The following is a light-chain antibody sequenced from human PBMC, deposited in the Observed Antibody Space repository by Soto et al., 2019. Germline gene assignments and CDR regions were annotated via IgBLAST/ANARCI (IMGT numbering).Light chain of an antibody. J-gene: IGKJ1*01. CDR3: LLDPYPPWR. V-gene: IGKV2-24*01. CDR1: RSLVHNDGNTY. Sequence: DIVMTQTPLSSPVTLGQAASISCRSSRSLVHNDGNTYLSWFQQRPGQPPRLLIYKVSDRFSGLPDRFSGSGAGTDFTLTISRVEAYYVWVYYRLLDPYPPWRFGQGTTVE. CDR2: KVS.